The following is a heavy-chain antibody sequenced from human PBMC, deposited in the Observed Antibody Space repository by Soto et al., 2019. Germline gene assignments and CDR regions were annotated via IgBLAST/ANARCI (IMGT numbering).Heavy chain of an antibody. V-gene: IGHV6-1*01. CDR2: TYYRSKWYN. CDR3: ARGTFHQQPNWFDP. D-gene: IGHD6-13*01. Sequence: SQTLSLTCAISGDSVSSNSAAWNWIRQSPSRGLEWLGRTYYRSKWYNDYAVSVKSRITINPDTSKNQFSLRLNSVTPEDTAVYYCARGTFHQQPNWFDPWGQGTLVTVSS. CDR1: GDSVSSNSAA. J-gene: IGHJ5*02.